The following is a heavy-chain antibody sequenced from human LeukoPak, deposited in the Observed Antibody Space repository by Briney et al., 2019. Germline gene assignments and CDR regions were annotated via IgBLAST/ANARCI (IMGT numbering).Heavy chain of an antibody. CDR1: GCSISSYY. V-gene: IGHV4-59*12. CDR2: IYYSGST. D-gene: IGHD4-11*01. Sequence: SETLSLTCTVSGCSISSYYWSWIRQPPGKGLEWIGYIYYSGSTNYNPSLKRRLTISVDTSKNQSSLQLSSVTPADTAVYYCATGRSGPRLFDYWGQGTLVPVSS. J-gene: IGHJ4*02. CDR3: ATGRSGPRLFDY.